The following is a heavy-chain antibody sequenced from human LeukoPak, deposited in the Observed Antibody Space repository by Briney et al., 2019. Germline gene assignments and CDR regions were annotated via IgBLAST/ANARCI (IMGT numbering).Heavy chain of an antibody. CDR2: ISASADNT. CDR1: GFTFSSYP. CDR3: ARYIPSGPSVNVDY. D-gene: IGHD5-18*01. V-gene: IGHV3-23*01. Sequence: GGSLRLSCAVSGFTFSSYPMSWVRQTPGRGLEWVSAISASADNTYYADSVKGRFSISRDNSRSTMYLQMNSLRAEDTALYYCARYIPSGPSVNVDYWGQGTLVTVSS. J-gene: IGHJ4*02.